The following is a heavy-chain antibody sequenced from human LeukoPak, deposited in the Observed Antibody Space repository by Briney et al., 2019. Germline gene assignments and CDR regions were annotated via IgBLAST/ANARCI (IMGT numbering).Heavy chain of an antibody. CDR2: ISCYDGET. J-gene: IGHJ5*02. Sequence: ASVKVSCKASGYTFTSYGISWVRQAPGQGLEWMGWISCYDGETKYAQKFQGRVTMTTDTSTSTAYMELRSLRSDDTAVYYCAKDPSNSIGRMTWFDPWGQGTLVTVSS. CDR1: GYTFTSYG. V-gene: IGHV1-18*01. CDR3: AKDPSNSIGRMTWFDP. D-gene: IGHD2/OR15-2a*01.